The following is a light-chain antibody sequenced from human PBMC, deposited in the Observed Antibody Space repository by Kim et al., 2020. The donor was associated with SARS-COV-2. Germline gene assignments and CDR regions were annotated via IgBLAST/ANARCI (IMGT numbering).Light chain of an antibody. CDR2: YDD. J-gene: IGLJ2*01. CDR1: SSNIGNNV. V-gene: IGLV1-36*01. Sequence: QPVLTQPPSVSEAPRQRVTISCSGSSSNIGNNVVNWYQQLPGKAPKLLIYYDDLLPSGVSDRFSGSKSGTSASLAISGLQSEDEADYYCAAWDDSLNGVIFGGGTQLTVL. CDR3: AAWDDSLNGVI.